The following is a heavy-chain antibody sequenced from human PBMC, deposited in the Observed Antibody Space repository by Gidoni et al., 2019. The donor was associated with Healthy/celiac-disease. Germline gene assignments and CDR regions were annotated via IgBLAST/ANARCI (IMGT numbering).Heavy chain of an antibody. CDR3: ASHYCSGGSCQRNYYYGMDV. V-gene: IGHV1-3*01. D-gene: IGHD2-15*01. CDR2: INAGNGNT. CDR1: GYTFTSYA. Sequence: QVQLVQSGAEVKKPGASVKVSCKASGYTFTSYAMPWVRQAPGQRLEWMGWINAGNGNTKYSQKFQGRVTITRDTSASTAYMELSSLRSEDTAVYYCASHYCSGGSCQRNYYYGMDVWGQGTTVTVSS. J-gene: IGHJ6*02.